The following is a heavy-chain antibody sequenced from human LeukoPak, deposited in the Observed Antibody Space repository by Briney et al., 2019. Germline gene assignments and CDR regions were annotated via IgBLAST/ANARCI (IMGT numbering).Heavy chain of an antibody. CDR2: IKQDGSDK. CDR1: GFTFSGYS. V-gene: IGHV3-7*05. J-gene: IGHJ5*02. CDR3: ARRRLPTSQGPNCFDP. Sequence: PGGSLRLSCAASGFTFSGYSMSWVRQAPGKGLEWVANIKQDGSDKYYVDSVKGRFTISRDNAKNSLYLQVNSLRAEDTAIYYCARRRLPTSQGPNCFDPWGQGTLVTVSS. D-gene: IGHD4-11*01.